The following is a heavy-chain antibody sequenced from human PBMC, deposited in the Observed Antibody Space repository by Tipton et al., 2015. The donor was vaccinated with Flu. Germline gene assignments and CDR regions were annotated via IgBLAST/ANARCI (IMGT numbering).Heavy chain of an antibody. D-gene: IGHD1/OR15-1a*01. CDR2: TYYRSNWSH. Sequence: PGLVKPSQTLSLTCAISGDSVSSYSVTWNWIRQSPSRGLEWLGRTYYRSNWSHEYSVSVKSRITINADTSKNQFSLHLNSVTPEDTAIYYCARFELNNQYAFDIWGQGTLVTVSS. CDR3: ARFELNNQYAFDI. J-gene: IGHJ3*02. V-gene: IGHV6-1*01. CDR1: GDSVSSYSVT.